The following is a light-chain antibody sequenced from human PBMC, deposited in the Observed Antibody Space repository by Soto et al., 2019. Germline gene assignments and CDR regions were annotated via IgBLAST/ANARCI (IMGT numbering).Light chain of an antibody. CDR2: GAS. CDR3: QQYGDSPQT. CDR1: QSVNIY. Sequence: EIVMTRSPATLPVSPVERAALSVMASQSVNIYLAWYQQKPGQAPRLLIYGASSRATGIPDRFSGSGSGTDFTLTIRRLEPEDFAVYYCQQYGDSPQTFGPGTKVDI. J-gene: IGKJ1*01. V-gene: IGKV3-20*01.